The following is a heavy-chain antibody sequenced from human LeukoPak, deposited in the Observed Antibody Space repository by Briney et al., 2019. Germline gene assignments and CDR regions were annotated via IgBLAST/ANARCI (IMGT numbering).Heavy chain of an antibody. CDR3: ASGSYYFDY. CDR1: GGSIRSYY. Sequence: PSETLSLTCSVSGGSIRSYYWSWIRQPPGKGLEWIGHIYYSGSTNYNPSLKSRVTISVDTTKNQFSLKLSSVTAADTAVYYCASGSYYFDYWGQGTLVTVSS. V-gene: IGHV4-59*08. D-gene: IGHD1-26*01. J-gene: IGHJ4*02. CDR2: IYYSGST.